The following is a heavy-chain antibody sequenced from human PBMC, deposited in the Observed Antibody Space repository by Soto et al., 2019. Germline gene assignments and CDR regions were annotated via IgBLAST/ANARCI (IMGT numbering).Heavy chain of an antibody. CDR2: IYYSGST. CDR1: GGSISSYY. CDR3: ARSIRDDYGDYFDY. Sequence: PSETLSLTCTVSGGSISSYYWSWIRQPPGKGLEWIGYIYYSGSTNYNPSLKSRVTISVDTSKNQFSLKLSSVTAADTAVYYCARSIRDDYGDYFDYWGQGTLVTVS. D-gene: IGHD4-17*01. V-gene: IGHV4-59*01. J-gene: IGHJ4*02.